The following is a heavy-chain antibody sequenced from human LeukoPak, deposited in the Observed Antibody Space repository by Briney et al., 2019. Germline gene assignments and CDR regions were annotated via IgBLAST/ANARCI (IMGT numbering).Heavy chain of an antibody. D-gene: IGHD6-6*01. Sequence: SVKVSCKASGGTFSSYAISWVRQAPGQGLEWMGGTIPIFGTANYAQKFQGRVTITTDESTSTAYMELSSLRSEDTAVYCCARSSSSVDYYYYMDVWGKGTTVTVSS. CDR1: GGTFSSYA. CDR2: TIPIFGTA. J-gene: IGHJ6*03. CDR3: ARSSSSVDYYYYMDV. V-gene: IGHV1-69*05.